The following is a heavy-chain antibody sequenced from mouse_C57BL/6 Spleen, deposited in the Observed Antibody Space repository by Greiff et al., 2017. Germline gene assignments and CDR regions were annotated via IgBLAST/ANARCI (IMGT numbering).Heavy chain of an antibody. D-gene: IGHD2-4*01. CDR2: IYPGSGNT. CDR3: ARGGIYYDYDDGFAY. J-gene: IGHJ3*01. CDR1: GYTFTDYY. Sequence: VQLQQSGAELVRPGASVKLSCKASGYTFTDYYINWVKQRPGQGLEWIARIYPGSGNTYYNEKFKGKATLTAEKSSSTAYMQLSSLTSEDSAVYFCARGGIYYDYDDGFAYWGQGTLVTVSA. V-gene: IGHV1-76*01.